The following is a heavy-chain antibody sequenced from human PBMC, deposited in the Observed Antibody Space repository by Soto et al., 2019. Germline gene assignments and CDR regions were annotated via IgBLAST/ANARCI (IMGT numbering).Heavy chain of an antibody. CDR2: VSFDGKVT. V-gene: IGHV3-30*04. CDR1: GFTFNSVS. Sequence: QVQLVESGGGMAQAGTSLRLSCTGSGFTFNSVSQHWVRQGPDKGLEWVAVVSFDGKVTYYADSVKGRFTVSRDISKNTIYLQANSLRPEDTAVYYCAREPCGDSQYFDYWGQGTPVTVSS. CDR3: AREPCGDSQYFDY. D-gene: IGHD2-21*01. J-gene: IGHJ4*02.